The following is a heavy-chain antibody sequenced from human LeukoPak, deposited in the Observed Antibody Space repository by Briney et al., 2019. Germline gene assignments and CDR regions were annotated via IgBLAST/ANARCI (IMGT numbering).Heavy chain of an antibody. Sequence: GGSLRLSCAASGFTFSDYYMSWIRQAPGKGLEWVSYISSSGSTIYYADSVKGRFTISRDNAKNSLYLQMNSLRAEDTAVYYCAKDQESYYDILTGYYNGVPFDYWGQGTLVTVSS. CDR3: AKDQESYYDILTGYYNGVPFDY. D-gene: IGHD3-9*01. J-gene: IGHJ4*02. V-gene: IGHV3-11*01. CDR2: ISSSGSTI. CDR1: GFTFSDYY.